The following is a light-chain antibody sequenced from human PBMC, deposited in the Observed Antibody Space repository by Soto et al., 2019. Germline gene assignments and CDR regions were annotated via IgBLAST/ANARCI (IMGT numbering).Light chain of an antibody. Sequence: QSVLTQPPSAPGSPGQSVTISCTGTSSDVGGYNYVSWYQQHPGKAPKLMIYEVSERPSGVPDRFSGSKSGNTASLTVSGLQAEDEADYYCSSYAGSNNPPFVFGTGTKVTV. CDR2: EVS. CDR1: SSDVGGYNY. V-gene: IGLV2-8*01. J-gene: IGLJ1*01. CDR3: SSYAGSNNPPFV.